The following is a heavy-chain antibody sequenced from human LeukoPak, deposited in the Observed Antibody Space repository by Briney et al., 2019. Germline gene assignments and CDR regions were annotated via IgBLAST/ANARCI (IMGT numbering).Heavy chain of an antibody. CDR1: GFTFDDYA. CDR3: AKGSYGPGSYVDY. CDR2: ISWNSGYI. J-gene: IGHJ4*02. Sequence: PGGSLRLSCAASGFTFDDYAMHWVRQAPGKGLEWVSGISWNSGYIGYEDSVKGRFTISRDNAKNSLYLQMNSLRAEDTALYYCAKGSYGPGSYVDYWGQGTLITVSS. V-gene: IGHV3-9*01. D-gene: IGHD3-10*01.